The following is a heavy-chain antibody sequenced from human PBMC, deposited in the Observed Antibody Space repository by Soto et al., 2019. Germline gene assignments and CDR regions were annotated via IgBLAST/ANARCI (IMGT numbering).Heavy chain of an antibody. CDR1: GFTFRSHG. Sequence: QVQLVESGGGLVQPGRSLRLSCAVSGFTFRSHGMHWVRQAPGKGLEWLAVISNDGNTKYYADSVKGRFTISRDNSKGTLDLQMTTLRPEHTAVYYCAKDREDTAMTFDYWGQGTLVTVSS. CDR2: ISNDGNTK. V-gene: IGHV3-30*18. D-gene: IGHD5-18*01. CDR3: AKDREDTAMTFDY. J-gene: IGHJ4*02.